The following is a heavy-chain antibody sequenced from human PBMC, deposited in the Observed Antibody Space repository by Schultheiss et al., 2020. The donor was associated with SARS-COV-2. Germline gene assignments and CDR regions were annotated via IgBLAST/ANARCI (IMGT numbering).Heavy chain of an antibody. CDR1: GFTFSDYY. V-gene: IGHV3-11*01. D-gene: IGHD3-22*01. CDR3: ARDREDYYDSSGYTPHDY. Sequence: GGSLRLSCAASGFTFSDYYMSWIRQAPGKGLEWVSYISSSGSTIYYADSVKGRFTISRDNAKNSLYLQMNSLRAEDTAVYYCARDREDYYDSSGYTPHDYWGQGTLVTVSS. CDR2: ISSSGSTI. J-gene: IGHJ4*02.